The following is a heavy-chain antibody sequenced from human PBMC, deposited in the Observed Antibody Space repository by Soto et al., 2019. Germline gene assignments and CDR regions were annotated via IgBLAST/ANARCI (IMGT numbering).Heavy chain of an antibody. D-gene: IGHD7-27*01. J-gene: IGHJ3*02. CDR1: GYTFTSDH. V-gene: IGHV1-18*01. CDR3: ARDYNGDTSVAHDAFDI. CDR2: ISGYNGDT. Sequence: QVHLVQSGPEVKKPGASVKVSCKASGYTFTSDHISWVRQAPGQGLEWMGWISGYNGDTNYVQKLQGRVTMTTDTSATTGYLELRSLSSDDTAVYFCARDYNGDTSVAHDAFDIWGQGTMVTVSS.